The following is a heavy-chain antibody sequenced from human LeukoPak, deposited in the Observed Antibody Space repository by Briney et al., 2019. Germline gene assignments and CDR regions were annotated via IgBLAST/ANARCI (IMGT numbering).Heavy chain of an antibody. V-gene: IGHV3-23*01. CDR2: ISGSGASI. D-gene: IGHD2-15*01. CDR1: GFTFSNHA. J-gene: IGHJ3*01. Sequence: GGSLRLSCAGSGFTFSNHALSWVRQASGKGLEWVSDISGSGASIKYAESVKGRFTISRDNLKNTLYLQMDSLRAEDTALYYCVDCSGGGCNANAFDVWGQGTMVIVSS. CDR3: VDCSGGGCNANAFDV.